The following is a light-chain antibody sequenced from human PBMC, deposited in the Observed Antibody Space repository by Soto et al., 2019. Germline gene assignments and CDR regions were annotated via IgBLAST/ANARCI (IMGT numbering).Light chain of an antibody. CDR3: HQYYSCPPWT. J-gene: IGKJ1*01. Sequence: VIWMTQSPSVLSASTGDRVTISCRMSQGISSYLAWYQQKQRKAPELLIYASSTLQSGVPSTFRGTESGTGFTLTISGLQAEDFATYDCHQYYSCPPWTFGQGNKVQIK. V-gene: IGKV1D-8*03. CDR2: ASS. CDR1: QGISSY.